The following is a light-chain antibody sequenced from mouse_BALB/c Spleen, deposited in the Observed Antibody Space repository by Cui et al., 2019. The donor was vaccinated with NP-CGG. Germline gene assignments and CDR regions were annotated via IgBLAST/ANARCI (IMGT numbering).Light chain of an antibody. Sequence: QAVLAQDSALTTSPGEKGTRTCRSSTGAVTTSNYANWVQEKPDHLFTGLIGGTNNRAPGVPARFSGSLIGDKAALTITGAQTEDEAIYFCALWYSNHWVFGGGTKLTVL. J-gene: IGLJ1*01. CDR3: ALWYSNHWV. CDR2: GTN. V-gene: IGLV1*01. CDR1: TGAVTTSNY.